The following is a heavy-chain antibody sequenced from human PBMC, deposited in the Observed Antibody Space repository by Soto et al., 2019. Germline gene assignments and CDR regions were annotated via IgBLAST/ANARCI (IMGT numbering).Heavy chain of an antibody. V-gene: IGHV3-33*01. CDR3: ARDRSRWDYYYYYMDV. J-gene: IGHJ6*03. Sequence: QVQLVESGGGVVQPGRSLRLSCAASGFTFSSYGMHWVRQAPGKGLEWVAVIWYDGSNKYYADSVKGRFTISRDNYKNTLYLQMNSLRAEDTAVYYCARDRSRWDYYYYYMDVWGKGTTVTVSS. CDR1: GFTFSSYG. D-gene: IGHD1-26*01. CDR2: IWYDGSNK.